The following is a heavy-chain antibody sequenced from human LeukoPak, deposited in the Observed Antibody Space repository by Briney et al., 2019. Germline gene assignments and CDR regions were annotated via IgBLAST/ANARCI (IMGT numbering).Heavy chain of an antibody. V-gene: IGHV4-59*01. D-gene: IGHD6-13*01. J-gene: IGHJ2*01. CDR1: GGSISSYY. CDR3: ARGEPRIARPGAPPFDL. CDR2: VYYGGST. Sequence: PSETLSLTCTVSGGSISSYYWQWIRQPPGNRLEWIGYVYYGGSTDYNPSHRSRVTISVDTSKNQFSLKLTSVTAADTAVYYCARGEPRIARPGAPPFDLWGRGTLVTVSS.